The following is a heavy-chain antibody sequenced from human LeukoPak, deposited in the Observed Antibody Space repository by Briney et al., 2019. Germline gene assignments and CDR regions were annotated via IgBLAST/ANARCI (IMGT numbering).Heavy chain of an antibody. D-gene: IGHD3-9*01. Sequence: GGSLRLSCAAPGFTFNTYTMNWVRQAPGKGLEWVSSITASSTAIYAADSVKGRFTISRDNAKNLLYLQINSLRAEDTAVYYCARTYYDILTGYNPYFDYWGQGILVTVSS. J-gene: IGHJ4*02. CDR2: ITASSTAI. CDR3: ARTYYDILTGYNPYFDY. CDR1: GFTFNTYT. V-gene: IGHV3-21*01.